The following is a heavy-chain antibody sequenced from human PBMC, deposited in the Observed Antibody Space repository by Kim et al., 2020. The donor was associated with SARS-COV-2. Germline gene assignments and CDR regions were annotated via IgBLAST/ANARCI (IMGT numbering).Heavy chain of an antibody. V-gene: IGHV4-59*01. Sequence: SETLSLTCTVSGGSISSYYWSWIRQPPGKGLEWIGYIYYSGSTNYNPSLKSRVTISVDTSKNQFSLKLSSVTAADTAVYYCAGCIAAAGTYFDYWGQGTLVTVSS. J-gene: IGHJ4*02. D-gene: IGHD6-13*01. CDR1: GGSISSYY. CDR2: IYYSGST. CDR3: AGCIAAAGTYFDY.